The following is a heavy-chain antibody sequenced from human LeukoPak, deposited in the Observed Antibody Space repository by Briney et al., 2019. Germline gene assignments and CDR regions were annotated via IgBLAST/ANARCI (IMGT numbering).Heavy chain of an antibody. Sequence: SETLSLTCTVSGGSISSGSYYWTWIRQPAGKGLEWIVSISTSVSTNYNPSLKSRVTMSVDTSKNQFSLKLSSVTAADTAEYYCAIDVGQKLPTIFDYWGQGTLVTVSS. J-gene: IGHJ4*02. D-gene: IGHD1-26*01. V-gene: IGHV4-61*02. CDR2: ISTSVST. CDR1: GGSISSGSYY. CDR3: AIDVGQKLPTIFDY.